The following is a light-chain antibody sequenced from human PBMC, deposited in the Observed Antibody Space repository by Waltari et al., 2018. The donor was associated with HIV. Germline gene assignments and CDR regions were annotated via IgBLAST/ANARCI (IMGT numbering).Light chain of an antibody. J-gene: IGLJ3*02. Sequence: QTVVTQEPSFSLSPGGTVTPTRGLRPGSVSSSYSPSWYQQTPGQAPRTLIYSTNTRSSVVPDRFSGSILGNKAALTITGAQADDESDYYCVLYMGSGLRVFGGGTKLTVL. V-gene: IGLV8-61*01. CDR3: VLYMGSGLRV. CDR1: PGSVSSSYS. CDR2: STN.